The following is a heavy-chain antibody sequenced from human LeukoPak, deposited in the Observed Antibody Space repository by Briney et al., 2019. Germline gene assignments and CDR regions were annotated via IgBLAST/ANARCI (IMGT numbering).Heavy chain of an antibody. CDR2: ISGSGGST. CDR1: GFTFSSYA. Sequence: LPGGSLRLSCAASGFTFSSYAMSWARQAPGKGLEWVSAISGSGGSTYYADSVKGRFTISRDNSKNTLYLQMNSLRAEDTAVYYCAKSLVKLVPYYFDYWGQGTLVTVSS. J-gene: IGHJ4*02. V-gene: IGHV3-23*01. D-gene: IGHD6-13*01. CDR3: AKSLVKLVPYYFDY.